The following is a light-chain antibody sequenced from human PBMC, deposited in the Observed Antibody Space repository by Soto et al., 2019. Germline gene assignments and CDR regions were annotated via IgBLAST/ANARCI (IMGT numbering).Light chain of an antibody. J-gene: IGKJ2*01. CDR2: KAP. Sequence: DIQMTQSPSTLSASVGDRVTITCRASQSISSWLAWYQQKPGKAPKLLIYKAPTLESGVPSRFSGSGSGTELTLTISSLLHDDFATYYCKQSTSDYMYTFGQGTKLEIK. CDR3: KQSTSDYMYT. CDR1: QSISSW. V-gene: IGKV1-5*03.